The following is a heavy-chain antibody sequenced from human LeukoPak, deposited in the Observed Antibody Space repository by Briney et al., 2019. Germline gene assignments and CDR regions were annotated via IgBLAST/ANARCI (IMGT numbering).Heavy chain of an antibody. D-gene: IGHD5-24*01. CDR3: ARGDGYNWEYYFDY. CDR2: ISPDGSTT. V-gene: IGHV3-74*03. J-gene: IGHJ4*02. CDR1: GFTFSRYW. Sequence: GGSLRLSCAASGFTFSRYWMHWVRQAPGKGLMWVSRISPDGSTTLYADSVKGRFTISRDNAKNTLYLQMNSLRAEDTAVYYCARGDGYNWEYYFDYWGQGTLVTVSS.